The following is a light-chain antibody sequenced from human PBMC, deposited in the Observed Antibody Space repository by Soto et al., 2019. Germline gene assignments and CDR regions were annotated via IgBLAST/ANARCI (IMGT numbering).Light chain of an antibody. J-gene: IGKJ1*01. CDR2: GAS. Sequence: EIVMKQSPATLSVTPGERATLSCRASQSVSSDLAWYHQKPGQAPRLLIYGASTRATGIPARFSGSGSGTEFTLTISSLQSEDFAVYYCQQYNNWPQTFGQGTKV. CDR3: QQYNNWPQT. V-gene: IGKV3-15*01. CDR1: QSVSSD.